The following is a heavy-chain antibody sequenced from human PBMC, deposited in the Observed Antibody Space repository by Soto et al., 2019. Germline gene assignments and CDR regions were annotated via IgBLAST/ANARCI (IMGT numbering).Heavy chain of an antibody. D-gene: IGHD2-21*01. CDR2: INHSGST. CDR1: GGSFRGYY. Sequence: QAQLQQWGAGLLEPSETLSLTCAVYGGSFRGYYWTWIRQAPEKGLEWIGEINHSGSTNYNPSLKSRVTISLDTSKNQFSLKLSSVTAADTAMYFCARGPSEFIVVGHYYGMEVWGQGTTVTVSS. J-gene: IGHJ6*02. CDR3: ARGPSEFIVVGHYYGMEV. V-gene: IGHV4-34*01.